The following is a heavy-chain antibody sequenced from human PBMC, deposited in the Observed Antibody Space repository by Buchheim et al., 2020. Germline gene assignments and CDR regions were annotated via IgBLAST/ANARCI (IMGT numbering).Heavy chain of an antibody. CDR2: ISGSGGST. J-gene: IGHJ4*02. CDR1: GFTFSSYA. D-gene: IGHD3-3*01. Sequence: EVQLVESGGGLVQPGGSLRLSCAASGFTFSSYAMSWVRQAPGKGLEWVSAISGSGGSTYYADSVKGRFTISRDNSKNTLYLQMNSLRAEDTAVYYCAKDQIGTYYDFWSGYYNYFDYWGQGTL. V-gene: IGHV3-23*04. CDR3: AKDQIGTYYDFWSGYYNYFDY.